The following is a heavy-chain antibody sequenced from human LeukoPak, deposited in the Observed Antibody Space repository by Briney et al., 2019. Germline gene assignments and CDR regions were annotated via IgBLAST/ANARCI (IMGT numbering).Heavy chain of an antibody. CDR1: GASISSNNW. CDR2: IYHSGST. Sequence: SETLSLTCAVSGASISSNNWWWSWVRQPPGKWLEWIGEIYHSGSTNYNPSLKSRVTMSVDKYKNQFSLKLSSVTAADTAVYYCAGAEPRGIIWYPYWGQGTLVTVSS. J-gene: IGHJ4*02. V-gene: IGHV4-4*02. D-gene: IGHD6-13*01. CDR3: AGAEPRGIIWYPY.